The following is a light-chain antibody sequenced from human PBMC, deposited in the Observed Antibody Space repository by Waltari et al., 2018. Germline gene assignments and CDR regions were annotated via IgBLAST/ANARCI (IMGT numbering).Light chain of an antibody. V-gene: IGLV1-40*01. Sequence: QSVLTQPPAVSGAPGQRVSIFCAGSSSNIGAAYHVNWYQQLPGTPPKLLIYGGSNRPSGVPDRFSGSRSDTSASLAITGLQAEDEADYYCQSYDISLSGWVFGGGTKLTVL. CDR1: SSNIGAAYH. J-gene: IGLJ3*02. CDR3: QSYDISLSGWV. CDR2: GGS.